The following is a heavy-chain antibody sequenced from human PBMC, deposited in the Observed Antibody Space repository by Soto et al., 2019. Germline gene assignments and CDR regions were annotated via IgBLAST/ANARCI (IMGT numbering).Heavy chain of an antibody. CDR3: ARXPRRLVGISVYYYGMDV. D-gene: IGHD2-21*01. V-gene: IGHV4-38-2*01. CDR1: GYSITSCYY. Sequence: SETLSLTCAVSGYSITSCYYWGWIRQPPGKGLEWIGSIYHSGNIYYNPSLKSRVTISVDTSKNQFSLRLSSVTAADTAVYYCARXPRRLVGISVYYYGMDVWGQGTMVTVSS. J-gene: IGHJ6*02. CDR2: IYHSGNI.